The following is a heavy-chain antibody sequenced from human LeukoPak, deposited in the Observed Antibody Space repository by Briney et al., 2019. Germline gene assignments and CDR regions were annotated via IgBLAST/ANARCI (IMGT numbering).Heavy chain of an antibody. CDR1: GFTFSSYA. CDR2: ISSNGGST. V-gene: IGHV3-64D*06. CDR3: VKDCSYYYRSGSPLDY. J-gene: IGHJ4*02. D-gene: IGHD3-10*01. Sequence: GGSLRLSCSASGFTFSSYAMHWVRQAPGKGLEYVSAISSNGGSTYYADSVKGRFTISRDNSKNTLYLQMSSLRAEDTAVYYCVKDCSYYYRSGSPLDYWGQGTLVTVSS.